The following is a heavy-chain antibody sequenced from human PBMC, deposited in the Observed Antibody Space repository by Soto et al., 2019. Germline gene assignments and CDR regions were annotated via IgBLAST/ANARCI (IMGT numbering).Heavy chain of an antibody. D-gene: IGHD5-18*01. CDR2: IIPIFGTA. V-gene: IGHV1-69*01. CDR3: ARKIVSGYSYGLGYYYYGMDV. J-gene: IGHJ6*02. CDR1: GGTFSSYA. Sequence: QVQLVQSGAEVKKPGSSVKVSCKASGGTFSSYAISWVRQAPGQGLEWMGGIIPIFGTANYAQKFQGRVTITADESTSTAYMELSSLRSEDTAVYYCARKIVSGYSYGLGYYYYGMDVWGQGTTVTVSS.